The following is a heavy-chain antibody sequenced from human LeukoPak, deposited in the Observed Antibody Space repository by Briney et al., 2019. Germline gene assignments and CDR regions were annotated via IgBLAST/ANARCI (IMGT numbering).Heavy chain of an antibody. Sequence: GGSLRLSCAASGFTFSSYAMSWVRLAPGKGLEWVSSISGSGDSTYYADSVEGRFTISRDNSKNTLYLQMNSLRAEDTAVYYCAKRPGDYGGKYFDYWGQGTLVTVSS. V-gene: IGHV3-23*01. J-gene: IGHJ4*02. CDR3: AKRPGDYGGKYFDY. CDR1: GFTFSSYA. CDR2: ISGSGDST. D-gene: IGHD4-23*01.